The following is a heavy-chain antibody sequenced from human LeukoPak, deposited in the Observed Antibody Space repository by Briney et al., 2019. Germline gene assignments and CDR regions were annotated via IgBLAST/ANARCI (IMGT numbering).Heavy chain of an antibody. V-gene: IGHV1-18*01. CDR3: ARDGEGRTTYYDFWSGTHLYIDY. J-gene: IGHJ4*02. Sequence: ASMKVSCKASGYTFTSYGISWVRQAPGQGLEWMGWISAYNGNTNYAQKLQGRVTMTTDTSTSTAYMELRSLRSDDTAVYYCARDGEGRTTYYDFWSGTHLYIDYWGQGTLVTVSS. D-gene: IGHD3-3*01. CDR2: ISAYNGNT. CDR1: GYTFTSYG.